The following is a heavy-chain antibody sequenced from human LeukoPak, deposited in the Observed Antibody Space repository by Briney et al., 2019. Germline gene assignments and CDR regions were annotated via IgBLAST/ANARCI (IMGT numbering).Heavy chain of an antibody. V-gene: IGHV1-69*13. J-gene: IGHJ6*03. CDR3: ARETITIFGVVISYMDV. D-gene: IGHD3-3*01. Sequence: ASVKVSCKASGGTFSSYAISWVRQAPGQGLEWMGGIIPIFGTANYAQKFQGRVTITADEPTSTAYMELSSLRSEDTAVYYCARETITIFGVVISYMDVWGKGTTVTVSS. CDR2: IIPIFGTA. CDR1: GGTFSSYA.